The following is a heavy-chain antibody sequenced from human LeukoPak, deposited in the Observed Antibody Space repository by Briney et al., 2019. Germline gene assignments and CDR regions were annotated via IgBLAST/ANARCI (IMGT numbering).Heavy chain of an antibody. CDR2: LSYDGSNK. CDR1: GFTFSSYA. Sequence: GGSLKLSCAASGFTFSSYAMHWVRQAPGKGLEWVAVLSYDGSNKYYADSVKGRFTISRDNSKNTLYLQMNSLRAEDTAVYYCARDWVVVAATTVGYWGQGTLVTVSS. J-gene: IGHJ4*02. CDR3: ARDWVVVAATTVGY. D-gene: IGHD2-15*01. V-gene: IGHV3-30-3*01.